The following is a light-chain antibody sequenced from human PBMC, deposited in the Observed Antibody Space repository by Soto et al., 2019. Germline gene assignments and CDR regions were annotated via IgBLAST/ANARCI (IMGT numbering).Light chain of an antibody. CDR3: RSYAGDFYV. Sequence: QSALTQPRSVSGSPGQSVAISCTGTTSDVGGYDYVSWQQQHPGKAPELIVFDVSKRPSGVPDRFSGSKSGNTASLTISGLQAEDEADYFCRSYAGDFYVFGSGTKVT. J-gene: IGLJ1*01. CDR1: TSDVGGYDY. CDR2: DVS. V-gene: IGLV2-11*01.